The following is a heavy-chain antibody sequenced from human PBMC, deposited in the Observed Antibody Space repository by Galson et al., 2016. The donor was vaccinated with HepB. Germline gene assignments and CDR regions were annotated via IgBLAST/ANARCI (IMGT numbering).Heavy chain of an antibody. D-gene: IGHD4-17*01. Sequence: SLRLSCAALGFTFSTYTMHWVRLAPGKGLEWVALISYDGSETYYADSGKGRFTISRDNSKNTLYLQMNSLRAEDTAVYYCARAQWWIRGTEGDYGAFDIWGQGTMVTVSS. CDR3: ARAQWWIRGTEGDYGAFDI. CDR2: ISYDGSET. CDR1: GFTFSTYT. V-gene: IGHV3-30*03. J-gene: IGHJ3*02.